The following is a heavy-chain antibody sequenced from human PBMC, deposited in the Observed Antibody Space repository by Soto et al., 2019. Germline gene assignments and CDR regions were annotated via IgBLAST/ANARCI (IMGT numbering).Heavy chain of an antibody. D-gene: IGHD7-27*01. J-gene: IGHJ4*02. Sequence: GGSLRLSCAASGFTFSSYGMHWVRQAPGKGLEWVAVISYDGSNKYYADSVKGRFTISRDNSKNTLYLQMNSLRAEDTAVYYCAIGAWGNEIDYWGQGTLVTVSS. CDR2: ISYDGSNK. CDR1: GFTFSSYG. CDR3: AIGAWGNEIDY. V-gene: IGHV3-30*03.